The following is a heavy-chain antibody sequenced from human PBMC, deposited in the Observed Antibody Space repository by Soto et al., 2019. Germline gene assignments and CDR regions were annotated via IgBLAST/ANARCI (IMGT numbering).Heavy chain of an antibody. CDR3: AKSGSGSSIVFLFGDTHQDDY. J-gene: IGHJ4*02. CDR1: GFTFSSYA. Sequence: GGSLRLSCAASGFTFSSYAMSWVRQAPGKGLEWVSAISGSGGSTYYADSVKGRFTISRDNSKNTLYLQMNSLRAEDTAVYYCAKSGSGSSIVFLFGDTHQDDYWGQGTLVTVSS. CDR2: ISGSGGST. D-gene: IGHD3-10*02. V-gene: IGHV3-23*01.